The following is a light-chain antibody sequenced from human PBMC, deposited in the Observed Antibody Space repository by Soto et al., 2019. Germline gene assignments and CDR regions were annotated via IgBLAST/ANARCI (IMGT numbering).Light chain of an antibody. V-gene: IGLV1-51*02. CDR3: GTWDSSLSAFV. J-gene: IGLJ1*01. Sequence: SVLTQPPSVSAAPGQKVTISCSGSSSNIGNNYVSWYQQLPGAAPKLLIYEGNRRPSGIPDRFSGSKSATSATLGITGLQTGDEADYYCGTWDSSLSAFVFGTGTKVTV. CDR2: EGN. CDR1: SSNIGNNY.